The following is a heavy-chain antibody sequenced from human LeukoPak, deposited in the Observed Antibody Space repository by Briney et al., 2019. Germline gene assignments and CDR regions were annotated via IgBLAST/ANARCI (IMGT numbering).Heavy chain of an antibody. CDR1: GGSISGYY. V-gene: IGHV4-59*08. J-gene: IGHJ4*02. D-gene: IGHD6-13*01. CDR3: ASHCSSRYSGGRGHYFDY. Sequence: PSETLSLTCTVSGGSISGYYWSWIRQPPGKGLEWIGYIYYSGSTNYNPSLKSRVTISVDTSKNQFSLKLSSVTAADTAVYYCASHCSSRYSGGRGHYFDYWGQGTLVTVSS. CDR2: IYYSGST.